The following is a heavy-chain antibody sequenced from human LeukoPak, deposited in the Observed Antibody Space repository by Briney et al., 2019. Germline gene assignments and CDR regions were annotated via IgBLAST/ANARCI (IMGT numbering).Heavy chain of an antibody. CDR3: AKDHAGSGRAFEY. J-gene: IGHJ4*02. V-gene: IGHV3-30*04. CDR2: MSSDGINT. Sequence: GTSLRLSCATSGFTFRTSGVHWVRQAPGKGPEWVALMSSDGINTYYADSVKGRFTVSRDSSKDILYLQMNSLRADDTAIYYCAKDHAGSGRAFEYWGQGTLVTVSS. CDR1: GFTFRTSG. D-gene: IGHD3-10*01.